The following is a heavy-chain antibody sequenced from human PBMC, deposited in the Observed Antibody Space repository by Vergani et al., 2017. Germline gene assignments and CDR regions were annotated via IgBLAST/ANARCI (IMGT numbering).Heavy chain of an antibody. CDR1: GFTFSNYD. Sequence: QVQLVESGGGLVQPGRSLTLSCAASGFTFSNYDINWVRQAPGKGLEWVAVMSVDGTTKNYADSVKGRVTISRDTSKNTLHLQINNLRVEDTAVYYCARGNYYGSGTYVDPWGQGTLVTVSS. CDR3: ARGNYYGSGTYVDP. J-gene: IGHJ5*02. D-gene: IGHD3-10*01. V-gene: IGHV3-30*03. CDR2: MSVDGTTK.